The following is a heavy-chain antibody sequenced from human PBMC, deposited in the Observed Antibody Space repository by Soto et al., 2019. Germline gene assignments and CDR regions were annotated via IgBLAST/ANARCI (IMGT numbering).Heavy chain of an antibody. Sequence: SETLSLTCTVSGGSISSYSSNWLRQPPGKGLEWIGYIYYSGSTNYNPSLKSRVTISVDTSKNQFSLKLSSVTAADTAVYYCARSEDYYGSGSYSSWGQGTLVTVSS. CDR1: GGSISSYS. CDR3: ARSEDYYGSGSYSS. V-gene: IGHV4-59*08. CDR2: IYYSGST. D-gene: IGHD3-10*01. J-gene: IGHJ5*02.